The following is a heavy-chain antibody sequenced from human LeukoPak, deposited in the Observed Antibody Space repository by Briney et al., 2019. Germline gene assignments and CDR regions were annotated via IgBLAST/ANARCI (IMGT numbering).Heavy chain of an antibody. D-gene: IGHD3-3*01. CDR1: GFTFSSYA. CDR2: ISGSGGST. Sequence: PGGSLRLSCAASGFTFSSYAMSWVRQAPGKGLEWVSAISGSGGSTYYADSVKGRLTISRDNSKNTLYLQMNSLRAEDTAVYYCAKINDFWNGYFDYWGQGTLVTVSS. CDR3: AKINDFWNGYFDY. J-gene: IGHJ4*02. V-gene: IGHV3-23*01.